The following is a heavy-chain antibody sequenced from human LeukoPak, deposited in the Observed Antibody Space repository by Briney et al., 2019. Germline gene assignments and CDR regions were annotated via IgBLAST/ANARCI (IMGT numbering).Heavy chain of an antibody. D-gene: IGHD6-19*01. CDR1: GGSISSYY. Sequence: PSETLSLTCTVSGGSISSYYWSWIRQPPGKGLEWIGYIYYSGSTNYNPSLKSRVTISVDTSKNLFSLKLSSVTAADTAVYYCARDDAVAGSRGINYWGQGTLVTVSS. J-gene: IGHJ4*02. V-gene: IGHV4-59*01. CDR3: ARDDAVAGSRGINY. CDR2: IYYSGST.